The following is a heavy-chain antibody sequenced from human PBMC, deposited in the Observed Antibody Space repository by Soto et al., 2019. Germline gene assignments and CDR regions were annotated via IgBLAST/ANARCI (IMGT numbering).Heavy chain of an antibody. CDR3: ARDWGSSGWPN. V-gene: IGHV4-31*03. CDR2: IYFTGST. CDR1: GHSLSSGGYY. Sequence: SETLSLTCTVSGHSLSSGGYYWSWIRQHPGKGLEWVGYIYFTGSTLYNPSLKSRLAMSLDTSKNQFSLKLGSVTDADTAIYYCARDWGSSGWPNWGPGTLVTVSS. J-gene: IGHJ4*02. D-gene: IGHD6-19*01.